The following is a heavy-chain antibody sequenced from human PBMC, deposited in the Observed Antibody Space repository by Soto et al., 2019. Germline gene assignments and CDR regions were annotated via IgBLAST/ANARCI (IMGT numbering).Heavy chain of an antibody. D-gene: IGHD1-26*01. CDR1: TFSMYS. CDR3: ARDQGGSYDSWFDP. J-gene: IGHJ5*02. V-gene: IGHV3-21*06. Sequence: ESVGGLVKPGGSLRLSCTFTFSMYSMNWVRQAPGKGLERVASISSGSAYIKYAESVKGRFTISRDNAKNSLHLQMNSLRAEDTAIYHCARDQGGSYDSWFDPWGQGTLVTVSS. CDR2: ISSGSAYI.